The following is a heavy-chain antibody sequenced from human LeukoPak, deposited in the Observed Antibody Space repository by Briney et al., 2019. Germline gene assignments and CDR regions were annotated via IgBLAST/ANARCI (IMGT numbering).Heavy chain of an antibody. Sequence: ASVKVSCKASGGTFSSYAISWVRQAPGQGLEWMGWMNPNSGNTGYAQKFQGRVTITRNTSISTAYMELSGLRSEDTAVYYCARVRYSGSYYHDYWGQGTLVTVSS. V-gene: IGHV1-8*03. CDR1: GGTFSSYA. CDR3: ARVRYSGSYYHDY. D-gene: IGHD1-26*01. J-gene: IGHJ4*02. CDR2: MNPNSGNT.